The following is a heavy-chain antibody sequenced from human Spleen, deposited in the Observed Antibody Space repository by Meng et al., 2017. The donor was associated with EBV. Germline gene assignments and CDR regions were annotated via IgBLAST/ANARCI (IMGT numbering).Heavy chain of an antibody. Sequence: QVQLQQWGAGLLKPSETLSLTCDFYGGPFDGYSWTWIRQPPGKGLEWIGEINHSGNTNYNPSLKSRVTISVDTSKRQFSLKLTSMTAADTAVYYCATWWGKGYYWGQETLVTVSS. D-gene: IGHD2-8*02. V-gene: IGHV4-34*01. CDR3: ATWWGKGYY. CDR1: GGPFDGYS. CDR2: INHSGNT. J-gene: IGHJ4*02.